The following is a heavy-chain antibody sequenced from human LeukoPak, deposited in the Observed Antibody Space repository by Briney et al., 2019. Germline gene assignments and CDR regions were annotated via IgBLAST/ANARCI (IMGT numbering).Heavy chain of an antibody. D-gene: IGHD3-3*01. CDR2: INHSGST. CDR1: GGSFSGYY. Sequence: SETLSLTCPVYGGSFSGYYWSWIRQPPRNGLEWIGEINHSGSTNYNPSLKSRVTISVDTSKNQFSLKLSSVTAADTAVYCCARGSRRYYDFWSGYYQNWFDPWGQGTLVTVSS. V-gene: IGHV4-34*01. J-gene: IGHJ5*02. CDR3: ARGSRRYYDFWSGYYQNWFDP.